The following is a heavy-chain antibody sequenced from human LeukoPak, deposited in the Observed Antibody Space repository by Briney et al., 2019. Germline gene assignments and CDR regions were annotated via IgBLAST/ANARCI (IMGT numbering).Heavy chain of an antibody. CDR1: GDSVSIYY. Sequence: PSETLFLTCTVSGDSVSIYYWSWIRQPPGKGLEWIGYIYYRGSTTYNPSLKSRVTISVDTSKNQFSLKLSSVTAADTAVYYCARGWSSGWYRNDYWGQGTLVTVSS. J-gene: IGHJ4*02. CDR3: ARGWSSGWYRNDY. D-gene: IGHD6-19*01. V-gene: IGHV4-59*02. CDR2: IYYRGST.